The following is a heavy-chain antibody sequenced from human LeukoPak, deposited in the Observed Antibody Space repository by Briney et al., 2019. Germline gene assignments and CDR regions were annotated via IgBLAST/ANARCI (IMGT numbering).Heavy chain of an antibody. CDR1: GFTFSSYE. D-gene: IGHD3-9*01. V-gene: IGHV3-48*03. CDR2: ISSSGSTI. Sequence: GGSLRLSCAASGFTFSSYEMNWVRQAPGKGLEWVSYISSSGSTIYYADSVKGRFTISRDNAKNSLYLQMNSLRAEDTAVYYSARDFPARYDILTGSFWGQGTLVPVSS. CDR3: ARDFPARYDILTGSF. J-gene: IGHJ4*02.